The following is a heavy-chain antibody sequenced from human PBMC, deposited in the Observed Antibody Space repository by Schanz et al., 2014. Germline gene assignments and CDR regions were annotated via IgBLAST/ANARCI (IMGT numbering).Heavy chain of an antibody. CDR2: ISGSGGST. D-gene: IGHD3-10*01. CDR1: GFAFSSYG. V-gene: IGHV3-23*01. CDR3: AKYRGYYRVSGSYRELEY. J-gene: IGHJ4*02. Sequence: EVQLLESGGGLVQPGGSLRLSCLASGFAFSSYGMNWLRQAPGKGLEWVSAISGSGGSTYYADSVKGRFTISRDNSKNTLYLQMNSLRVEDSAIYYCAKYRGYYRVSGSYRELEYWGQGTLVTVSS.